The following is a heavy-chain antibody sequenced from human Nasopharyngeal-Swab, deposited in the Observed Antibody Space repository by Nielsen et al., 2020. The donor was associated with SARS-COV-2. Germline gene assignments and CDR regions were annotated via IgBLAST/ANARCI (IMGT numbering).Heavy chain of an antibody. J-gene: IGHJ4*02. D-gene: IGHD3-16*01. Sequence: ASVKVSCKTSGYTFTSYGIRWVRQAPGQGLEWLGSISVHNGYTNYPQKLQGRVTMTPDTSTTTASMELRSLRSADTAVYYCARDSIAFGGPEGDYWGQGTLVTVSS. V-gene: IGHV1-18*01. CDR3: ARDSIAFGGPEGDY. CDR1: GYTFTSYG. CDR2: ISVHNGYT.